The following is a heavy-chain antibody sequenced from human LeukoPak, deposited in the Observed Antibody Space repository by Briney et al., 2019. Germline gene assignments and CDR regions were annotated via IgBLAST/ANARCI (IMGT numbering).Heavy chain of an antibody. CDR3: ATAQPTYYYDSSGVAFDI. V-gene: IGHV1-69-2*01. D-gene: IGHD3-22*01. Sequence: ASVKISCKVSGYTFTDYYMHWVQQAPGKGLEWMGPVDPEDGETIYAEKFQGRVTITADTSTDTAYMELSSLRSEDTAVYYCATAQPTYYYDSSGVAFDIWGQGTMVTVSS. CDR1: GYTFTDYY. J-gene: IGHJ3*02. CDR2: VDPEDGET.